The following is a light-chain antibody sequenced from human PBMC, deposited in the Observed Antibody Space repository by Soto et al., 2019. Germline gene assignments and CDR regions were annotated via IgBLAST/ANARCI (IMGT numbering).Light chain of an antibody. CDR2: WAS. CDR1: QNLLSRSNNKNY. V-gene: IGKV4-1*01. Sequence: DIVMTQSPDSLAVSLGERATINCKSSQNLLSRSNNKNYLTWYQQKPGQPPKLLIYWASTRESGVPDRFSGSGYGTDFTLTISSLQAADAAVYYCQQYYISPVTFGQGTRLEIK. J-gene: IGKJ5*01. CDR3: QQYYISPVT.